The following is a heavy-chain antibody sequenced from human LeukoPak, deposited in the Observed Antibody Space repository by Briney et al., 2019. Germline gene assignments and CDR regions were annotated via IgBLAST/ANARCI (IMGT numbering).Heavy chain of an antibody. CDR3: ARDLYPVADPDAFDI. V-gene: IGHV3-21*01. CDR1: GFTLSSYS. CDR2: ISSSSYI. Sequence: GGSLRLSCAASGFTLSSYSMNWVRQAPGKGLEWVSSISSSSYIYYADSVKGRFTISRDNAKNSLYLQMNSLRAEDTAVYYCARDLYPVADPDAFDIWGQGTMVTVSS. D-gene: IGHD6-19*01. J-gene: IGHJ3*02.